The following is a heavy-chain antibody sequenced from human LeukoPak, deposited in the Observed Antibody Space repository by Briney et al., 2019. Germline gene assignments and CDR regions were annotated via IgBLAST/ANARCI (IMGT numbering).Heavy chain of an antibody. J-gene: IGHJ4*02. CDR2: IRTSGEST. CDR1: GFTFSSHD. CDR3: ARGPYSSGWAYYFDY. D-gene: IGHD6-19*01. V-gene: IGHV3-23*01. Sequence: PGGSLKLSCAASGFTFSSHDMSWVRQAPGKGLEWVSSIRTSGESTYYADSVKGRFTISRDNSQNTLYLQMNSLRAEDTAVYYCARGPYSSGWAYYFDYWGQGTLVTVSS.